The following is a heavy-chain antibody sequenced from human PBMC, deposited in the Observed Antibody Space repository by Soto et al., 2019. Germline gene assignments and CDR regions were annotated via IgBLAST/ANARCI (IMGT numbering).Heavy chain of an antibody. V-gene: IGHV3-23*01. Sequence: GSLRLSCAASGFTFSSYAMSWVRQAPGKGLEWVSAISGSGGSTYYADSVKGRFTISRDNSKNTLYLQMNSLRAEDTAVYYCARTVSTRNYFDYWGQGTLVTVSS. J-gene: IGHJ4*02. CDR2: ISGSGGST. CDR3: ARTVSTRNYFDY. CDR1: GFTFSSYA.